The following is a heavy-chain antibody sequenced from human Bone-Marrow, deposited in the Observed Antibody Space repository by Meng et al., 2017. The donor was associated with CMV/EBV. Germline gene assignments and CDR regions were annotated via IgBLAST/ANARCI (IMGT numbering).Heavy chain of an antibody. CDR1: GFTFSDYY. J-gene: IGHJ5*02. V-gene: IGHV3-11*01. Sequence: GGSLRLSCAASGFTFSDYYMSWIRQAPGKGLEWVSYISSSGSTIYYADSVKGRFTISRDNAKNSLYLQMNSLRAEDTAVYYCARDEGYCSSTSCYGGGWFDPWGQGTLVTVSS. CDR3: ARDEGYCSSTSCYGGGWFDP. D-gene: IGHD2-2*01. CDR2: ISSSGSTI.